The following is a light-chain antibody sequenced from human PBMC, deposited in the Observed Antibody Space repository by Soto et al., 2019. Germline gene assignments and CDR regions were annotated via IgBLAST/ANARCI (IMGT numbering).Light chain of an antibody. V-gene: IGKV3-11*01. J-gene: IGKJ5*01. Sequence: EIVLTQSPATLSLSPGERATLSCRASQSVNTYLAWYQQKPGQAPRLLIYEASSRATGILARFSGSGSGTDFTLTISSLEPEDFAVYYCQQRLNWPPITFGQGTRLEIK. CDR1: QSVNTY. CDR2: EAS. CDR3: QQRLNWPPIT.